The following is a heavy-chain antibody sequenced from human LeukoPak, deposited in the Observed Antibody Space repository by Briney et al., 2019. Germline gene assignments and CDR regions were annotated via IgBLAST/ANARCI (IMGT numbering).Heavy chain of an antibody. CDR3: ASGGPYRPPPGYFDY. CDR2: IKEDGSET. V-gene: IGHV3-7*03. J-gene: IGHJ4*02. CDR1: EFILNSYW. Sequence: GGSLRLSCTASEFILNSYWMTWVRQAPGKGLQWVANIKEDGSETYYLDSVRGRFTISRDNSKNTLYLQMNSLRAEDTAVYYCASGGPYRPPPGYFDYWGQGTLVTVSS.